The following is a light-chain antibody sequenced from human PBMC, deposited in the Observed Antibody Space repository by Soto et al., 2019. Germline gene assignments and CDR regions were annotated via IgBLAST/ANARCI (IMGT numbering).Light chain of an antibody. CDR3: SSYTSSFYV. V-gene: IGLV2-14*01. CDR1: SSDVGGYNY. Sequence: QSALTQPASVSGSPGQSITISCTGTSSDVGGYNYVSWYQQHPGKAPKLMIYEVSNRPSGVSNRFSGSKSGNTASLTISGLQAEYEADYYCSSYTSSFYVFGTGTKLTVL. J-gene: IGLJ1*01. CDR2: EVS.